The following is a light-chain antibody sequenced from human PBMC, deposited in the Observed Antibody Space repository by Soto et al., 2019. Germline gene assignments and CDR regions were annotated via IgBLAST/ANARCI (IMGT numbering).Light chain of an antibody. J-gene: IGKJ3*01. V-gene: IGKV3-20*01. Sequence: EIVMTQSPATLSVSPGERATLSCMSSQSVSSSQLAWYQQKPGQAPRLLIYDASNRATGIPARFSGSGSGTDCTLTISRLEPEDVAVYYCQQYGTSPLTLGPGTKVDIK. CDR3: QQYGTSPLT. CDR1: QSVSSSQ. CDR2: DAS.